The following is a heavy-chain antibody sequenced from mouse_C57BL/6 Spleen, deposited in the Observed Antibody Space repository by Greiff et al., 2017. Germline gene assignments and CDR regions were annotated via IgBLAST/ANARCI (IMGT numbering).Heavy chain of an antibody. Sequence: QVQLQQPGAELVKPGASVKLSCKASGYTFTSYWMQWVKQRPGQGLEWIGEIDPSDSYTNYNQKFKGKATLTVDTSSSTAYMQLSSRTSEDSAVYYCASGDYGDYWGQGTTLTVSS. V-gene: IGHV1-50*01. CDR3: ASGDYGDY. J-gene: IGHJ2*01. CDR2: IDPSDSYT. CDR1: GYTFTSYW. D-gene: IGHD3-1*01.